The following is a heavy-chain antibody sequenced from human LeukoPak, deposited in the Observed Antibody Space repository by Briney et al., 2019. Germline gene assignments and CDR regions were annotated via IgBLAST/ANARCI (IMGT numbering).Heavy chain of an antibody. CDR3: ARDDYGELDY. CDR2: IYHSGST. J-gene: IGHJ4*02. CDR1: GDSISSSNW. D-gene: IGHD4-17*01. Sequence: SPSETLSLTCAVSGDSISSSNWWSWVRQPPGKGLEWIGEIYHSGSTNYNPSLKSRVTISVDTSKNQFSLKLGSVTAADTAVYYCARDDYGELDYWGQGTLVTVSS. V-gene: IGHV4-4*02.